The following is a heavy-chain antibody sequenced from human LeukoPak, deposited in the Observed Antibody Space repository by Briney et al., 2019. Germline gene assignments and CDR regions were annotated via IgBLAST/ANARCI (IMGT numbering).Heavy chain of an antibody. CDR3: ASLVGAPLDY. D-gene: IGHD1-26*01. Sequence: PSETLSLTCTVSGGSISSSSYYWGWIRQPPGKGLEWIGSIYYSGSTYYNPSLKSRVTISVDTSKNQFSLKLSSVTAADTAVYYCASLVGAPLDYWGQGTLVTVSS. J-gene: IGHJ4*02. CDR2: IYYSGST. CDR1: GGSISSSSYY. V-gene: IGHV4-39*01.